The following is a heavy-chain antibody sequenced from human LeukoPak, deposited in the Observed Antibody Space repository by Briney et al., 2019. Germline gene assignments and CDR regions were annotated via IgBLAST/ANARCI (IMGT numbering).Heavy chain of an antibody. CDR2: MNPNSGNT. D-gene: IGHD3-10*01. V-gene: IGHV1-8*01. Sequence: ASVKVSCKASGYTFTSYDINWVRQATGQGLEWMGWMNPNSGNTGYAQKFQGRVTMTRNTSISTAYMELSSLRSEDTAVYYCARTYYYGSGSPIYYYYGMDVWGQGTTVTVSS. CDR1: GYTFTSYD. CDR3: ARTYYYGSGSPIYYYYGMDV. J-gene: IGHJ6*02.